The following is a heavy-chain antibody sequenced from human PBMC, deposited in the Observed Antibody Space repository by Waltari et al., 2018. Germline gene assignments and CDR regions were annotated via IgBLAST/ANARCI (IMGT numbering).Heavy chain of an antibody. CDR2: VRYDGSNK. J-gene: IGHJ4*02. V-gene: IGHV3-30*02. Sequence: QVQLVESGGGVVQPGGSLRLSCAASGFTFIHWVRQAPGKGLEWVACVRYDGSNKSYADSVKGRFTISRDNSQNTLYLQMNRLRVEDTAVYYCARTSSSSGYWGQGTLVTVSS. CDR1: GFTF. CDR3: ARTSSSSGY. D-gene: IGHD6-6*01.